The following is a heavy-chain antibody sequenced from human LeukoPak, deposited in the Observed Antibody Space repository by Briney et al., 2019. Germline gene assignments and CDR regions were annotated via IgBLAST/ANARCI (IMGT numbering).Heavy chain of an antibody. CDR3: ARSMGPGHYYVADY. D-gene: IGHD3-22*01. CDR2: ISSGSSNK. CDR1: GFTFSSYS. J-gene: IGHJ4*02. Sequence: GSLRLSCAASGFTFSSYSMNWVRQTPEKGLEWVSYISSGSSNKYYADSVKGRFTISRDNAKNSLFLQMNSLRVEDTAVYYCARSMGPGHYYVADYWGQGTLVTVSS. V-gene: IGHV3-48*01.